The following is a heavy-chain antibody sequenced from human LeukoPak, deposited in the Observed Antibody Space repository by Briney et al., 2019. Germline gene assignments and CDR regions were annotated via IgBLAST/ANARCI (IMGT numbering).Heavy chain of an antibody. J-gene: IGHJ4*02. D-gene: IGHD7-27*01. CDR3: ARGARLGISPQYY. CDR1: GGSFSGYY. V-gene: IGHV4-34*01. Sequence: SETLSLTCAVYGGSFSGYYWSWIRQPPGKGLEWIGEINHSGSTNYNPSLKSRVTISVDTSKNQFSLKLSPVTAADTAVYYCARGARLGISPQYYWGQGTLVTVSS. CDR2: INHSGST.